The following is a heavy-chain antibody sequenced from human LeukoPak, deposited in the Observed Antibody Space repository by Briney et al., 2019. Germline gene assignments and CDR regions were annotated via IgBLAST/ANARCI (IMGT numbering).Heavy chain of an antibody. J-gene: IGHJ4*02. CDR2: ISSSSSTI. CDR1: GFTFSSYS. CDR3: ASHRGSLDY. V-gene: IGHV3-48*04. D-gene: IGHD3-10*01. Sequence: GGSLRLSCAASGFTFSSYSMNWVRQAPGKGLEWVSYISSSSSTIYYADSVKGRFTISRDNAKNSLCLQMNSLRAEDTAVYYCASHRGSLDYWGQGTLVTVSS.